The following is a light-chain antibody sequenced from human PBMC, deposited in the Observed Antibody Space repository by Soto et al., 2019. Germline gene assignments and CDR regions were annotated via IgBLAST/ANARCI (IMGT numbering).Light chain of an antibody. J-gene: IGLJ1*01. CDR3: NAYTSSNNFV. CDR1: SSDVGGYNY. CDR2: EVS. V-gene: IGLV2-14*01. Sequence: QSALTQPASVSGSPGQSITISCTGTSSDVGGYNYVSWYQQHPGKAPKLMIFEVSNRPSGVSNRFSGSKSGNTASLTISGLESEDEAEYYSNAYTSSNNFVFGTGTKLTVL.